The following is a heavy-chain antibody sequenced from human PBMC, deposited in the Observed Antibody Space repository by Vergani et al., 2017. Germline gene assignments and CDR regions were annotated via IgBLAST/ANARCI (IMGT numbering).Heavy chain of an antibody. CDR2: IYYSGNT. CDR1: GGSISSGGYY. CDR3: AREWNGGYVDYYYYMDV. J-gene: IGHJ6*03. V-gene: IGHV4-31*03. Sequence: QVQLQESGPGLVKPSQTLSLTCTVSGGSISSGGYYWSWLRQPPGKGLEWIGYIYYSGNTYYNPSLKSRLTISVDTSKNQFSLKLSSVTAADTAVYYCAREWNGGYVDYYYYMDVWGKGTTVTVSS. D-gene: IGHD5-12*01.